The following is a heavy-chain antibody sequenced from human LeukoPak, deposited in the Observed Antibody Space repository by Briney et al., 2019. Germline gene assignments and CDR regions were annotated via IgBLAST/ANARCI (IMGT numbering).Heavy chain of an antibody. J-gene: IGHJ3*02. Sequence: PSETLSLTCTVSGGSISSYFWNWIGQPPGKGLEWIGYIYYTGSSSYNPSLKSRVTISIDTSKSQFSLKLNSVTAADTAVYYCARTNAFDIRGQGTMVTVSS. CDR3: ARTNAFDI. V-gene: IGHV4-59*01. CDR2: IYYTGSS. CDR1: GGSISSYF.